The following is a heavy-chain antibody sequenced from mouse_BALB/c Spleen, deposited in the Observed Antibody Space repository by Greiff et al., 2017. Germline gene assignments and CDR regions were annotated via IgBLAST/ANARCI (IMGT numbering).Heavy chain of an antibody. CDR1: GYTFTSYW. Sequence: QVHVKQSGAELAKPGASVKMSCKASGYTFTSYWMHWVKQRPGQGLEWIGYINPSTGYTEYNQKFKDKATLTADKSSSTAYMQLSSLTSEDSAVYYCARSAGYPYAMDYWGQGTSVTVSS. CDR3: ARSAGYPYAMDY. J-gene: IGHJ4*01. D-gene: IGHD2-2*01. V-gene: IGHV1-7*01. CDR2: INPSTGYT.